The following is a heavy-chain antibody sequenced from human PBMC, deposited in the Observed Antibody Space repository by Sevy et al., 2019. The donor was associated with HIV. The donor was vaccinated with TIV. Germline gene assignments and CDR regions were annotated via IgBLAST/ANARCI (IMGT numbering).Heavy chain of an antibody. CDR2: IKHDGSEQ. V-gene: IGHV3-7*01. J-gene: IGHJ4*02. CDR3: ARERQEEDKSGAKFDY. CDR1: GFNFRSYW. Sequence: GGSLRLSCEVSGFNFRSYWMSWVRQAPGKGLEWVANIKHDGSEQYYLDSVKGRFTVSRDNGKNSLYLQMTSLRVDDAAQYYCARERQEEDKSGAKFDYWGRGTLVTVSS. D-gene: IGHD3-10*01.